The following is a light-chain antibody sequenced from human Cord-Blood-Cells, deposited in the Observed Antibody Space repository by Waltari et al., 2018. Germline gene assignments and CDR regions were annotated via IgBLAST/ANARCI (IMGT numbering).Light chain of an antibody. CDR3: CSYAGSSTLV. CDR1: SSDVGSYNL. Sequence: QSALTQPASVSGSPGQSITISCTGTSSDVGSYNLVSWYQQHPGKAPKLRIYGGRKRPAGGSNRFSGSKSGNTASLTISGLQAEDEADYYCCSYAGSSTLVFGGGTKLTVL. J-gene: IGLJ3*02. V-gene: IGLV2-23*01. CDR2: GGR.